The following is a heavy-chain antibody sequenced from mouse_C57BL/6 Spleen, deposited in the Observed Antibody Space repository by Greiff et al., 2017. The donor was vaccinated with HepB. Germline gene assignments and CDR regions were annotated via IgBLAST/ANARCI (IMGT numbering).Heavy chain of an antibody. Sequence: VKLQESGAELVRPGASVTLSCKASGYTFTDYEMHWVKQTPVHGLEWIGAIDPETGGTAYNQKFKGKAILTADKSSSTAYMQLNSLTSEDSAVYFCAARGYYAMDYWGQGTSVTVSS. V-gene: IGHV1-15*01. CDR2: IDPETGGT. J-gene: IGHJ4*01. D-gene: IGHD3-3*01. CDR3: AARGYYAMDY. CDR1: GYTFTDYE.